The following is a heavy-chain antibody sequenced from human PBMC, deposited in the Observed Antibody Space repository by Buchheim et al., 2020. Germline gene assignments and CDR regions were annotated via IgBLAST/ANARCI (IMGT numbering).Heavy chain of an antibody. CDR3: ARGLSGYEIYHPKKYGMDV. D-gene: IGHD5-12*01. CDR2: INHSGST. CDR1: GGSFSGYY. V-gene: IGHV4-34*01. J-gene: IGHJ6*02. Sequence: QVQLQQWGAGLLKPSETLSLTCAVYGGSFSGYYWSWIRQPPGKGLEWIGEINHSGSTNYNPSLKSRVTISVDTSKNQFSLKLSSVTAADTAVYYCARGLSGYEIYHPKKYGMDVWGQGTT.